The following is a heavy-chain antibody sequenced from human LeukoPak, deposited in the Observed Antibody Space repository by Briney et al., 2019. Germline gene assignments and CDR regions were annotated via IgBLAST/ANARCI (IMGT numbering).Heavy chain of an antibody. Sequence: GGSLRLSCAASGFTFSSYSMNWVRQAPGKGLEWVSSISSSSSYIYYADSVKGRFTISRDNAKNSLYLQMNSLRAEDTAAYYCARQPGYDYYYGMDVWGKGTTVTVSS. CDR1: GFTFSSYS. V-gene: IGHV3-21*01. CDR3: ARQPGYDYYYGMDV. CDR2: ISSSSSYI. J-gene: IGHJ6*04.